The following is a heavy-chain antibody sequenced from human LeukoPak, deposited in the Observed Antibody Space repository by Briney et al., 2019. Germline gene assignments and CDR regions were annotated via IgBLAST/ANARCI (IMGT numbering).Heavy chain of an antibody. D-gene: IGHD5-24*01. J-gene: IGHJ6*02. CDR3: ARGRRLMDYYYYGMDV. Sequence: SETLSLTCTVSGGSISSYYWSWIRQPPGRGLEWIGYIYYSGSTNYNPSLKSRVTISVDTSKNQFSLKLSSVTAADTAVYYCARGRRLMDYYYYGMDVWGQGTTVTVSS. CDR1: GGSISSYY. CDR2: IYYSGST. V-gene: IGHV4-59*01.